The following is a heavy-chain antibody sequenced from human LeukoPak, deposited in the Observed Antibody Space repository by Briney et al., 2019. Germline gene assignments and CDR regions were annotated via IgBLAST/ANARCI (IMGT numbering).Heavy chain of an antibody. CDR1: GGSVSSGSYY. D-gene: IGHD6-19*01. CDR2: IYYSGST. Sequence: PSETLSLTCTVSGGSVSSGSYYWSWIRQPPGTGLEWIGYIYYSGSTNYNPSLKSRVTISVDTSKNQFSLKLSSVTAADTAVYYCARDQSSGRPSYYYYYGMDVWGQGTTVTVSS. CDR3: ARDQSSGRPSYYYYYGMDV. J-gene: IGHJ6*02. V-gene: IGHV4-61*01.